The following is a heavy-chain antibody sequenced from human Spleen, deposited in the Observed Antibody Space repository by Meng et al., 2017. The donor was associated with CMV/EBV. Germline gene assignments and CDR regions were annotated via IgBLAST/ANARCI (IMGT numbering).Heavy chain of an antibody. CDR3: AKDGKGGNADFYYYGMDV. J-gene: IGHJ6*02. Sequence: GGSLRLSCAASGFTFSDYYMKWVRQAPGKGLEWVSFISSSRTVYYADSVKGRFTISRDNTKNVLHLQMSSLRPEDTALYYCAKDGKGGNADFYYYGMDVWGQGTTVTVSS. CDR1: GFTFSDYY. CDR2: ISSSRTV. V-gene: IGHV3-69-1*01. D-gene: IGHD3-3*01.